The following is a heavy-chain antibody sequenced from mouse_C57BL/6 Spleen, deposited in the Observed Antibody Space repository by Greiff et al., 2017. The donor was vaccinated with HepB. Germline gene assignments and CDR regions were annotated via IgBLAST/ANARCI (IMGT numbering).Heavy chain of an antibody. V-gene: IGHV1-82*01. CDR1: GYAFSSSW. Sequence: QVQLKQSGPELVKPGASVKISCKASGYAFSSSWMNWVKQRPGKGLEWIGRIYPGDGDTNYNGKFKGKATLTADKSSSTAYMQLSSLTSEDSAVYFCARRYYYGSSPYWYFDVWGTGTTVTVSS. J-gene: IGHJ1*03. CDR3: ARRYYYGSSPYWYFDV. D-gene: IGHD1-1*01. CDR2: IYPGDGDT.